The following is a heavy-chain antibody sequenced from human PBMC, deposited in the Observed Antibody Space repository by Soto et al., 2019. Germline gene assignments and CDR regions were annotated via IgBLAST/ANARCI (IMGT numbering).Heavy chain of an antibody. CDR2: ISSNGSST. CDR1: GFTFSSYA. Sequence: GGSLRLSCAASGFTFSSYAMHWVRQAPGKGLEYVSAISSNGSSTYYANSVKGRFTISRDNSKNTLYLQMGSLRAEDMAVYYCARAHSLTTVVPWSLDPWGQGTLVTVSS. CDR3: ARAHSLTTVVPWSLDP. D-gene: IGHD4-17*01. V-gene: IGHV3-64*01. J-gene: IGHJ5*02.